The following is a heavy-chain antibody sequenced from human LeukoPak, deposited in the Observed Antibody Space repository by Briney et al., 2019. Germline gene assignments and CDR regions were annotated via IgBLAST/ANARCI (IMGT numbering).Heavy chain of an antibody. Sequence: GVSLQISCKGSGSRFTSYWIGWVRQMPGKGLEWMGIIYPGDSDTRYSPSFQGQVTISADKSISTAYLQWSSLKASDTAMYYCARSPTVTHDAFDIWGQGTMVTVSS. CDR2: IYPGDSDT. J-gene: IGHJ3*02. D-gene: IGHD4-17*01. CDR3: ARSPTVTHDAFDI. V-gene: IGHV5-51*01. CDR1: GSRFTSYW.